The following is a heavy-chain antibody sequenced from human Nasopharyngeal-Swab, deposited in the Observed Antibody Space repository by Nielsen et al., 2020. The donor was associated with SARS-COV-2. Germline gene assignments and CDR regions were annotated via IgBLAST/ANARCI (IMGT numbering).Heavy chain of an antibody. D-gene: IGHD1-26*01. CDR3: ARGELLNSYYYYYMDV. Sequence: SETLSLTCAVYGGSFSGYYYWSWIRQPPGKGLEWIGEINHSGSTNYNPSLKSRVTISVDTSKNQFSLKLSSVTAADTAVYYCARGELLNSYYYYYMDVWGKGTTVTVSS. V-gene: IGHV4-34*01. J-gene: IGHJ6*03. CDR1: GGSFSGYY. CDR2: INHSGST.